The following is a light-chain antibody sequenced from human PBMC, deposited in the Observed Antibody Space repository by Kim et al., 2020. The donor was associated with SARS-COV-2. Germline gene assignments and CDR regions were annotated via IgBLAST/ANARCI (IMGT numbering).Light chain of an antibody. V-gene: IGLV10-54*01. J-gene: IGLJ3*02. CDR3: SAWDRSLSAWV. CDR1: SNNVGDEG. CDR2: RNN. Sequence: QTATRTCTGNSNNVGDEGAAWLQQHQGHPPKLLSYRNNNRPSGISERFSASKSGNTASLTITGLQPEDEADYYCSAWDRSLSAWVFGGGTQLTVL.